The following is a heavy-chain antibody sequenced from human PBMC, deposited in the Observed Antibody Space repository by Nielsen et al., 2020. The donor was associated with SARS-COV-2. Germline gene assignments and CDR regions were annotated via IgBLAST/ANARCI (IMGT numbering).Heavy chain of an antibody. V-gene: IGHV1-3*01. CDR2: INAGNGNT. CDR3: ARDRERELAAFDI. D-gene: IGHD1-26*01. CDR1: GYTFTSYA. J-gene: IGHJ3*02. Sequence: ASVKVSCKASGYTFTSYAMHWVRQAPGQRLEWMGWINAGNGNTKYSQKFQGRVTITRDTSASTAYMELSSPRSEDTAVYYCARDRERELAAFDIWGQGTMVTVSS.